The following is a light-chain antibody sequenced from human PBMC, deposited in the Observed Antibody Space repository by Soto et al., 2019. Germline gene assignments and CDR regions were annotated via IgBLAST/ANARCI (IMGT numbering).Light chain of an antibody. CDR1: QNIRTW. CDR2: KAF. Sequence: DIQMTQSPSTLSASLGDRVTITCRARQNIRTWLAWCQQKPGKAPKLLVYKAFSLESGVPSRFSGSGSGAEFTLTISSLQPDDFATYYCQQYNTYSRTFGQGTKVDI. J-gene: IGKJ1*01. CDR3: QQYNTYSRT. V-gene: IGKV1-5*03.